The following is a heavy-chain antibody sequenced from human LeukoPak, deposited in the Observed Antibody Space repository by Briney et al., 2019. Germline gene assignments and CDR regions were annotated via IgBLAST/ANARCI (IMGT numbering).Heavy chain of an antibody. J-gene: IGHJ4*02. CDR3: AGRVTGYSSGYVY. V-gene: IGHV3-23*01. CDR1: GFTFSNYA. CDR2: ISGSAGKI. Sequence: GGSLRLSCVASGFTFSNYAMSWVRQAPGKGLDWVSVISGSAGKIRYAGSVKGRITISRDNSENTVYLQMNNLRAEDTAVYYCAGRVTGYSSGYVYWGQGTLVTVSS. D-gene: IGHD5-18*01.